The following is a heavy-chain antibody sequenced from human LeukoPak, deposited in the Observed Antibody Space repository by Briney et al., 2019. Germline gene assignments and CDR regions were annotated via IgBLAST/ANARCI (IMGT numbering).Heavy chain of an antibody. Sequence: PGGSLRLSCAASGFTFSNYWMTWVRQAPGKGLEWVALINQDGSEEHYMDSAKARFTISRDNAKNSLSLQMNSLRAEDTAVYYCVRDGGVSGYDLLDYWGQGTLVTVSS. V-gene: IGHV3-7*01. CDR2: INQDGSEE. D-gene: IGHD5-12*01. J-gene: IGHJ4*02. CDR1: GFTFSNYW. CDR3: VRDGGVSGYDLLDY.